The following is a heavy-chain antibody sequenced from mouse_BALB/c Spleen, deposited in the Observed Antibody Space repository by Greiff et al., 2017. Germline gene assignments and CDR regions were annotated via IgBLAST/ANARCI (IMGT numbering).Heavy chain of an antibody. V-gene: IGHV1-87*01. J-gene: IGHJ2*01. D-gene: IGHD3-2*02. CDR3: AREAADY. CDR1: GYTFTSYW. Sequence: VQVVESGAELARPGASVKLSCKASGYTFTSYWMQWVKQRPGQGLEWIGAIYPGDGDTRYTQKFKGKATLTADKSSSTAYMQLSSLASEDSAVYYCAREAADYWGQGTTLTVSS. CDR2: IYPGDGDT.